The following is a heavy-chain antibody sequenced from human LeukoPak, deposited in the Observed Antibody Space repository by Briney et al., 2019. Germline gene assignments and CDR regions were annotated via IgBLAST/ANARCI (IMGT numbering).Heavy chain of an antibody. CDR2: IRDDGSNK. D-gene: IGHD3-22*01. Sequence: GGSLRLSCAASGFTFSSYGMHWVRQAPGKGLEWVAFIRDDGSNKYYADSVKGRFTISRDNSKNTLYLQMNSLRAEDTAVYYCAKSNYYYDSSGYYELCYWGQGTLVTVSS. V-gene: IGHV3-30*02. CDR3: AKSNYYYDSSGYYELCY. J-gene: IGHJ4*02. CDR1: GFTFSSYG.